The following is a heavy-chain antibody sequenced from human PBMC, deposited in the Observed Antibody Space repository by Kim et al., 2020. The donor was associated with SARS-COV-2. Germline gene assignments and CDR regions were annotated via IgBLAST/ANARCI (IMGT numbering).Heavy chain of an antibody. J-gene: IGHJ6*02. Sequence: GGSLRLSCAASGFTVSSNYMSWVRQAPGNGLEWVSVIYSGGSTYYADSVKGRFTISRDNSKNTLYLQMNSLRAEDTAVYYCARDHVEPDYYGSGSFYYYYGMDVWGQGTTVTVSS. CDR3: ARDHVEPDYYGSGSFYYYYGMDV. CDR1: GFTVSSNY. CDR2: IYSGGST. V-gene: IGHV3-66*01. D-gene: IGHD3-10*01.